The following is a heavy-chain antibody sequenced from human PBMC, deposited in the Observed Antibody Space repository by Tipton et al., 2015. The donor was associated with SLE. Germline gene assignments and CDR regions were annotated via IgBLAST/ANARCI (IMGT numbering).Heavy chain of an antibody. CDR2: IYTGGTT. CDR3: AKDGFVTIFGVVPSYFDY. D-gene: IGHD3-3*01. CDR1: GFTVTSNY. V-gene: IGHV3-53*01. J-gene: IGHJ4*02. Sequence: SLRLSCAASGFTVTSNYISWVRQAPGKGLEWVSLIYTGGTTYYADSVKGRFTISRGNSKNTLYLQMNSLRAEDTAVYYCAKDGFVTIFGVVPSYFDYWGQGTLVTVSS.